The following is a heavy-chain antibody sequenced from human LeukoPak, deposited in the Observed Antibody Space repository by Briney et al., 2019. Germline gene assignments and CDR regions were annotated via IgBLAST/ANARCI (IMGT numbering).Heavy chain of an antibody. Sequence: ASVKVSCKASGGTFSSYAISWVRQAPGQGLEWMGWINPNSGGTNYAQKFQGRVTMTRDTSISTAYMELSRLRSDDTAVYYCARSITIFGVAPLGYWGQGTLVTVSS. CDR2: INPNSGGT. CDR1: GGTFSSYA. J-gene: IGHJ4*02. CDR3: ARSITIFGVAPLGY. D-gene: IGHD3-3*01. V-gene: IGHV1-2*02.